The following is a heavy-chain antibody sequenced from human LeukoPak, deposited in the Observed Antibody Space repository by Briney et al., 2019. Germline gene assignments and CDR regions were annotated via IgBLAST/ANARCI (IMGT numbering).Heavy chain of an antibody. CDR2: ISYDGSNK. CDR1: GFTFSSYG. Sequence: GGSLRLSCAASGFTFSSYGMHWVRQAPGKGLEWVAVISYDGSNKHYADSVKGRFTISRDNSKNTLYLQMNSLRAEDTAVYFCAKDYSASQLVPLYYSNCWGQGSLVTVSS. J-gene: IGHJ4*02. D-gene: IGHD6-6*01. V-gene: IGHV3-30*18. CDR3: AKDYSASQLVPLYYSNC.